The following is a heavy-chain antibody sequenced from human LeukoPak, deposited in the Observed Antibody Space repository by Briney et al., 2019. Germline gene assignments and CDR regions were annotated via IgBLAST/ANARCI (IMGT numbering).Heavy chain of an antibody. D-gene: IGHD3-22*01. CDR3: ASDSSGYPNWFDP. V-gene: IGHV3-53*01. Sequence: GGSLRLSCAASGFTVSSNYMSWVRQAPGKGLEWVSVIYSGGSTYYADSVKGRFTISRDNSKNTLYLQMNSLRAEDAAVYYCASDSSGYPNWFDPWGQGTLVTVSS. CDR1: GFTVSSNY. J-gene: IGHJ5*02. CDR2: IYSGGST.